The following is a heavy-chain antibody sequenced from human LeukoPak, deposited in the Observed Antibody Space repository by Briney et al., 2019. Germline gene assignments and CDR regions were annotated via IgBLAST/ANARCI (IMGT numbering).Heavy chain of an antibody. Sequence: SVKVSCKASGGTFSSYAISWVRQAPGQGLEWMGGIIPIFGTANYAQKFQGRVTMTRNTSISTAYMELSSLRSEDTAVYYCARAEATSTSSSSYYYYYYMDVWGKGTTVTISS. V-gene: IGHV1-69*05. CDR2: IIPIFGTA. D-gene: IGHD2-2*01. CDR1: GGTFSSYA. CDR3: ARAEATSTSSSSYYYYYYMDV. J-gene: IGHJ6*03.